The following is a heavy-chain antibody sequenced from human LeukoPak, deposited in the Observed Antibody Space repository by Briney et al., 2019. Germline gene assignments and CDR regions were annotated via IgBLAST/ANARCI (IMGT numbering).Heavy chain of an antibody. CDR3: AQLERRTAFDI. J-gene: IGHJ3*02. CDR1: GGSIRRSYFY. D-gene: IGHD1-1*01. V-gene: IGHV4-39*01. CDR2: AYYTGNT. Sequence: PSETLSLTRTVSGGSIRRSYFYWGWVRQPPGKGLEWIGFAYYTGNTFYKPSLKSRVTISVDSSKNQFSLGLASLTAADSAVYYCAQLERRTAFDIWGPGTMVVVSS.